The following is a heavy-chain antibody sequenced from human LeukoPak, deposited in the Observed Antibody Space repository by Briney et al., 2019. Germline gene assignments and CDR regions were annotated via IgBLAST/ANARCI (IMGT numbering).Heavy chain of an antibody. J-gene: IGHJ4*02. CDR3: AKARGTDYGDYVIFDY. CDR2: ISGSGDST. Sequence: GTLSLSCAASGFTFSSYGMSWVRQAPGKGLEWVSSISGSGDSTYYADSVKGRFTISRDNSKSTLYLQMNSLRAEDTAVYYCAKARGTDYGDYVIFDYWGQGTLVTVSS. D-gene: IGHD4-17*01. CDR1: GFTFSSYG. V-gene: IGHV3-23*01.